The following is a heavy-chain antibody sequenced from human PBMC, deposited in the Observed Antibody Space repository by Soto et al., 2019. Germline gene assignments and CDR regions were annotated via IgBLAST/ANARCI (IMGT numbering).Heavy chain of an antibody. CDR2: ISSSSSYT. CDR3: ARELIDHRAAGSPDY. Sequence: GGSLRLSCAASGFTFSDYYMSWIRQAPGKGLEWVSYISSSSSYTNYADSVKGRFTISRDNAKNSLYLQMNSLRAEDTAVYYCARELIDHRAAGSPDYWGQGTLVTVSS. V-gene: IGHV3-11*06. D-gene: IGHD6-19*01. CDR1: GFTFSDYY. J-gene: IGHJ4*02.